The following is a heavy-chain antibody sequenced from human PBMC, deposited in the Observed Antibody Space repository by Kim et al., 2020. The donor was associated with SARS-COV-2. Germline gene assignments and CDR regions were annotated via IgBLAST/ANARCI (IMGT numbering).Heavy chain of an antibody. V-gene: IGHV5-51*01. CDR2: IYPADSQT. D-gene: IGHD6-13*01. J-gene: IGHJ4*02. CDR3: ARPRYSSSWYPFDY. Sequence: GESLKISCKGSGYSFSTYWIGWVRQMPGKGLEWVGIIYPADSQTTYSASFQGQVTISADKSTSTAYLQWNSLKASDTAMYYCARPRYSSSWYPFDYWGQGTLVTVSS. CDR1: GYSFSTYW.